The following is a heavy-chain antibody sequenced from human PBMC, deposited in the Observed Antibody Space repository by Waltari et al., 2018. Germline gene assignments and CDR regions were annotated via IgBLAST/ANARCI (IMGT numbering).Heavy chain of an antibody. J-gene: IGHJ3*02. Sequence: QVQLQESGPGLVKPSQTLSLTCTVSGGSISSGSYYWSWIRQPAGKGLEWIGRIYTSGSTNYNPSRKSRVTISVDTSKNQFSLKLSSVTAADTAVYYCARASRWGADNAFDIWGQGTMVTVSS. CDR1: GGSISSGSYY. CDR3: ARASRWGADNAFDI. CDR2: IYTSGST. V-gene: IGHV4-61*02. D-gene: IGHD1-26*01.